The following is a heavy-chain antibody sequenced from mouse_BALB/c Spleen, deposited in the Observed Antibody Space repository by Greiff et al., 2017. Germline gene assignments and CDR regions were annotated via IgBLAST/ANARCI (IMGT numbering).Heavy chain of an antibody. V-gene: IGHV1-66*01. CDR3: ARSKAGITGVY. J-gene: IGHJ2*01. CDR2: IFPGSGNT. D-gene: IGHD2-4*01. CDR1: GYSFTSYY. Sequence: QVQLQQSGPELVKPGASVKISCKASGYSFTSYYIHWVKQRPGQGLEWIGWIFPGSGNTKYNEKFKGKATLTADTSSSTAYMQLSSLTSEDSAVYFCARSKAGITGVYWGQGTTLTVSS.